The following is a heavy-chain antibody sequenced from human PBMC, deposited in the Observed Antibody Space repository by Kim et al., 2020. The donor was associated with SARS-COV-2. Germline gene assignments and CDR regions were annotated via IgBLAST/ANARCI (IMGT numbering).Heavy chain of an antibody. CDR1: GGSISSYY. Sequence: SETLSLTCTVSGGSISSYYWSWIRQPPGKGLEWIGYIYYSGSTNYNPSLKSRVTISVDTSKNQFSLKLSSVTAADTAVYYCARGEETIAVAGTWGHYYYYGMDVWGQGTTVTVSS. V-gene: IGHV4-59*13. CDR3: ARGEETIAVAGTWGHYYYYGMDV. D-gene: IGHD6-19*01. J-gene: IGHJ6*02. CDR2: IYYSGST.